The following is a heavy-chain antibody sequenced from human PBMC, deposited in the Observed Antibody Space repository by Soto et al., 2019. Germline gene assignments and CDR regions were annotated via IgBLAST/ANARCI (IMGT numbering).Heavy chain of an antibody. Sequence: TLSLTCAVSGGSISSGGYSWSWLRQPPGKGLEWIGYIFHSGSTYYNPSLKSRATISVDTSKNQFSLNLASVTAADTAVYYCASQTFVSNAFFDTWGQGALVTVSS. D-gene: IGHD3-16*01. J-gene: IGHJ4*02. CDR3: ASQTFVSNAFFDT. CDR1: GGSISSGGYS. V-gene: IGHV4-30-2*01. CDR2: IFHSGST.